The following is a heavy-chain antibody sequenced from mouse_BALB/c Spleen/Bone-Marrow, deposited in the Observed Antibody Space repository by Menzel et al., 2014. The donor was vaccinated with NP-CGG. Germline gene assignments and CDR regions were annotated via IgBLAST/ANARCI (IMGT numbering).Heavy chain of an antibody. CDR2: ISDGGSYT. Sequence: EVQLVESGGGLVKPGGSLKLSCAASGFTFSDYYMYWVRQTPEKRLEWVATISDGGSYTYYPDSVKGRFTISRDNAKNNLCLQMSSLKSEDTAMYYCARDYYGSSYPFDYWGQGTALTVSS. V-gene: IGHV5-4*02. J-gene: IGHJ2*01. D-gene: IGHD1-1*01. CDR3: ARDYYGSSYPFDY. CDR1: GFTFSDYY.